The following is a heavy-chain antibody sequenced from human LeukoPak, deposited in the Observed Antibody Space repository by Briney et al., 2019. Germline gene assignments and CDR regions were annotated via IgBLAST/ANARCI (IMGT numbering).Heavy chain of an antibody. J-gene: IGHJ4*02. CDR3: ARGYYYDSSVAY. D-gene: IGHD3-22*01. CDR2: ISHSSIYI. Sequence: GGSLRLSCAASGITVSSNYMTWVRQAPGKGLEWVSSISHSSIYISYADSVKGRFTISRDNARNSLYLQMDSLRVEDTAVYYCARGYYYDSSVAYWGQGTLVTVSS. V-gene: IGHV3-21*01. CDR1: GITVSSNY.